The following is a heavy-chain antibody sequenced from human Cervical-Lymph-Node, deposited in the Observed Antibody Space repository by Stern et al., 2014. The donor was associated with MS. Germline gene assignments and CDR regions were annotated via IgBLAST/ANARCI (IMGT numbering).Heavy chain of an antibody. V-gene: IGHV3-9*01. J-gene: IGHJ4*02. CDR2: ISWNSGVI. CDR1: GFTFDDHA. Sequence: EVHLVESGGGLVQPGRSLRLSCAASGFTFDDHAMYWVRQAPGKGLEWVSHISWNSGVIVYADSVKGRFTISRDNAKNPLYLDMNSLRVEDTALYYCAKDYASGSSFFDSWGQGTLVTVSS. CDR3: AKDYASGSSFFDS. D-gene: IGHD3-10*01.